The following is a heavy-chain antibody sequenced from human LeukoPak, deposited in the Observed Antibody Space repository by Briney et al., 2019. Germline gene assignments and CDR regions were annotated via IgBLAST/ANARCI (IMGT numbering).Heavy chain of an antibody. CDR1: GFSFSSYW. D-gene: IGHD2/OR15-2a*01. CDR3: AREDHSTYAY. Sequence: QPGGSLRLSCTASGFSFSSYWMSWVRQTPGKGLEWVASIKQDGTEKYYVDSVKGRFTISKDNSKNSLYLQMNTLRAEDTAVYYCAREDHSTYAYWGQRTLVTVSS. CDR2: IKQDGTEK. V-gene: IGHV3-7*01. J-gene: IGHJ4*02.